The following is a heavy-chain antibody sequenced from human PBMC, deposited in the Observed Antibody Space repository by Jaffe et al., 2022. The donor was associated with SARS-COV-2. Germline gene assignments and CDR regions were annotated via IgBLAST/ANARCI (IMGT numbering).Heavy chain of an antibody. J-gene: IGHJ6*02. V-gene: IGHV3-30*18. Sequence: QVQLVESGGGVVQPGRSLRLSCAASGFIFSNYGMHWVRQAPGKGLEWVAVTSYDGSNKYYADSVKGRLTISRDNSKNTLYLQMNSLRAEDTAVYFCAKDLAMGSRMYYYYYGMDVWGQGTTVTVSS. CDR2: TSYDGSNK. CDR1: GFIFSNYG. CDR3: AKDLAMGSRMYYYYYGMDV. D-gene: IGHD3-16*01.